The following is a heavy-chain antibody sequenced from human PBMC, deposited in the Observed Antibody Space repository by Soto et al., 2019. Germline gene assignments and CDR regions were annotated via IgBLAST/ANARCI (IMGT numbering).Heavy chain of an antibody. V-gene: IGHV1-46*01. D-gene: IGHD6-13*01. Sequence: ASVKGSWKASGYTFPSYYMHWGRQAPGQGLEWMGIINPSGGSTSYAQKFQGRVTMTRDTSTSTAYMELRSLRSDDTAVYYCARMAAAGWTRYYMDVWGKGTTVTVSS. CDR2: INPSGGST. J-gene: IGHJ6*03. CDR3: ARMAAAGWTRYYMDV. CDR1: GYTFPSYY.